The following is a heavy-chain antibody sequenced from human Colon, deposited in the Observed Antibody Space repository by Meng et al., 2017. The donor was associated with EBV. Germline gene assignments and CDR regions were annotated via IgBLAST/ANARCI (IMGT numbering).Heavy chain of an antibody. Sequence: QLQLQESGSGLVKPSXXPALTCAVSGGSISSGGYSWHWIRQPPGKGLQWIGYIYYSGSAFYNPSLKSRVTLSVDRSKNQFSLNLSSVTAADTAVYYCARGAYFDYWGQGTLGTVSS. CDR1: GGSISSGGYS. CDR2: IYYSGSA. J-gene: IGHJ4*02. V-gene: IGHV4-30-2*01. CDR3: ARGAYFDY.